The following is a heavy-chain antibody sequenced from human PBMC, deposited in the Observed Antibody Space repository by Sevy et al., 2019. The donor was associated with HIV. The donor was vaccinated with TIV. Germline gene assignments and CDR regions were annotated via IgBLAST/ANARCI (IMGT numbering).Heavy chain of an antibody. V-gene: IGHV3-23*01. CDR2: ISGSGAIT. Sequence: GGSLRLSCATSGFTSTPYAVAWVRQAPGKGLEWVAAISGSGAITYYADSRKARLIISRDRTNNTVYLQMKRLRAEDTALYYCAKDRYYFDSCGHFYNHDAFDVWGRGTMVTVSS. D-gene: IGHD3-22*01. J-gene: IGHJ3*01. CDR1: GFTSTPYA. CDR3: AKDRYYFDSCGHFYNHDAFDV.